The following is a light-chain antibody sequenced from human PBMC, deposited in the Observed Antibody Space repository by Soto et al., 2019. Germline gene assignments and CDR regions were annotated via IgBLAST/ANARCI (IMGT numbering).Light chain of an antibody. Sequence: DIQMTQSPSSVSASVGDRVTITCRASQGINRWLAWYQQKLGKAPKLLIFDSSSLHSGVPSRFSGSGSRTDFTLTISSLQPEDFATYYSQQANSFPLTFGGGTKVEIK. CDR2: DSS. J-gene: IGKJ4*01. CDR1: QGINRW. V-gene: IGKV1D-12*01. CDR3: QQANSFPLT.